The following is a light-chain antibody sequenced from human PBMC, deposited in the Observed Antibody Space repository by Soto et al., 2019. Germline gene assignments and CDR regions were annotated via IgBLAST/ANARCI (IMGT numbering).Light chain of an antibody. Sequence: EIGLTQSPGTLSLSPGERATLSCRASQSVSGSYLAWYQQKPGQSPRLLIYGSSDRATGIPDRFSGSGSGTDFTLTISRVEPEDFAVYYCQQYGSSPPYTFGQGTKLEIK. J-gene: IGKJ2*01. V-gene: IGKV3-20*01. CDR2: GSS. CDR1: QSVSGSY. CDR3: QQYGSSPPYT.